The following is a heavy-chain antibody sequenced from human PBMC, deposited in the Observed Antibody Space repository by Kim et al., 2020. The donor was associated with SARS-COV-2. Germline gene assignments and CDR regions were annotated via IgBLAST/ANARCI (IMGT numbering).Heavy chain of an antibody. Sequence: SETLSLTCTVSGGSISSSSYYWGWIRQPQGKGLEWIGSIYYSGSTYYNPSLKSRVTISVDTSKNQFSLKLSSVTAADTAVYYCASQAGYSSSWYRGPIYYYYMDVWGKGTTVTVSS. D-gene: IGHD6-13*01. V-gene: IGHV4-39*01. J-gene: IGHJ6*03. CDR1: GGSISSSSYY. CDR3: ASQAGYSSSWYRGPIYYYYMDV. CDR2: IYYSGST.